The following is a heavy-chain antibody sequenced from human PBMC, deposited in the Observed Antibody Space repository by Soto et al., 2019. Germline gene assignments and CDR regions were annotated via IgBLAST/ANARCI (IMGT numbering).Heavy chain of an antibody. CDR3: AREDILGTRSFDY. Sequence: GGSLRLSCAASGFTFSSSWMHWVRQAPGKGLEWLSYISGNSVAIYYADSVRGRFTIFRDNAKNSLYLQMNSLRDEDTAVYYCAREDILGTRSFDYWGQGALVTVSS. CDR1: GFTFSSSW. CDR2: ISGNSVAI. V-gene: IGHV3-48*02. J-gene: IGHJ4*02. D-gene: IGHD1-26*01.